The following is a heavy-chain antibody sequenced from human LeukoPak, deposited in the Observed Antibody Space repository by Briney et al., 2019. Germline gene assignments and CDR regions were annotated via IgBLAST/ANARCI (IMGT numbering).Heavy chain of an antibody. CDR3: ARSGYSGYDY. CDR1: GGSISSGSYY. CDR2: IYTSGST. V-gene: IGHV4-61*02. Sequence: PSETLSLTCTVSGGSISSGSYYWSWIRQPAGKGLEWIGRIYTSGSTNYNPSLKSRVTRSVDKYNIQFCLKLSSTAADTAVYYCARSGYSGYDYWGQGTLVTVSS. J-gene: IGHJ4*02. D-gene: IGHD5-12*01.